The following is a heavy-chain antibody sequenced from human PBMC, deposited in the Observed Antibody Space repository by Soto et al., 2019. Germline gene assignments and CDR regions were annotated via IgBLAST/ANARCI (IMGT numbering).Heavy chain of an antibody. J-gene: IGHJ4*02. CDR2: IRGSGSSK. CDR3: AKNKGQSVRGVMVY. Sequence: GGSLRLSCAASGFTFSSYAMSWVRQAPGKGLEWVAVIRGSGSSKYYADSLKGRFTISRDNSKNTLYLQMNSLRAEDTAVYYCAKNKGQSVRGVMVYWGQGTLVTVS. V-gene: IGHV3-23*01. D-gene: IGHD3-10*01. CDR1: GFTFSSYA.